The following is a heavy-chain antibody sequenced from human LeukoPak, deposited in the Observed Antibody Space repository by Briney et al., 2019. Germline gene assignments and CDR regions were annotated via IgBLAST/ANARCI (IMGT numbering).Heavy chain of an antibody. CDR2: VSGSGSST. D-gene: IGHD1-26*01. CDR1: GFTFSSYA. Sequence: GGSLRLSCVVSGFTFSSYAMNWVRQAPGKGLEWVSAVSGSGSSTYYADSVKGRFIISRDNSKNTLYLQMNSLRAEDTAVYYCAKSRELWTYWYFDLWGRGILVTVSS. CDR3: AKSRELWTYWYFDL. V-gene: IGHV3-23*01. J-gene: IGHJ2*01.